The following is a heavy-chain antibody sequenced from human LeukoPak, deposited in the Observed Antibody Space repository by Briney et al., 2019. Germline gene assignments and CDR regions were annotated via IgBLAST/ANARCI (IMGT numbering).Heavy chain of an antibody. J-gene: IGHJ4*02. Sequence: KSSETLSLTCTVSGASISGSGYYCGWIRQPPGTGLEWIGSIYSSGSTYYNASLQSRVTISIETSKNQISLRLNSVTAADTAMYYCAKSGGYGLIDYWGQGTLVTVSS. V-gene: IGHV4-39*01. CDR1: GASISGSGYY. CDR3: AKSGGYGLIDY. CDR2: IYSSGST. D-gene: IGHD1-26*01.